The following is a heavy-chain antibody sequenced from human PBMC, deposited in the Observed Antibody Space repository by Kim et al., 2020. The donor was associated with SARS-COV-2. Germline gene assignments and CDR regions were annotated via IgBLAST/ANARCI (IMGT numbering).Heavy chain of an antibody. CDR3: ARDTRYYYDSSGYYGGLSFIYYYGRDV. J-gene: IGHJ6*02. V-gene: IGHV4-31*03. Sequence: SETLSLTCTVSGGSISSGGYYWSWIRQHPGKGLEWIGYIYYSGSTYYNPSLKSRVTISVDTSKNQFSLKLSSVTAADTAVYYCARDTRYYYDSSGYYGGLSFIYYYGRDVWGQGTTVTVSS. CDR1: GGSISSGGYY. D-gene: IGHD3-22*01. CDR2: IYYSGST.